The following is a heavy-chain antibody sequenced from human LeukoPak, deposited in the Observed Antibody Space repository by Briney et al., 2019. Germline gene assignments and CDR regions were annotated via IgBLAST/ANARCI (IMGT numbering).Heavy chain of an antibody. V-gene: IGHV3-15*01. D-gene: IGHD2-2*01. CDR3: TTETHIVVVLPNWFDP. CDR1: GFTFSNAW. Sequence: GGSLRLSCAASGFTFSNAWMSWVRQAPGKRLEWVGRIKSKTDGGTTDYAAPVKGRFTISRDDSKNTLYLQMNSLKTEDTAVYYCTTETHIVVVLPNWFDPWGQGTLVTVSS. J-gene: IGHJ5*02. CDR2: IKSKTDGGTT.